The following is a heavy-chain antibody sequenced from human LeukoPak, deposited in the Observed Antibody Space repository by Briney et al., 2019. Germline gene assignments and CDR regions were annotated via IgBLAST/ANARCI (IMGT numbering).Heavy chain of an antibody. V-gene: IGHV1-2*02. CDR1: GYTFTGYY. J-gene: IGHJ4*02. Sequence: ASVKVSCKASGYTFTGYYMHWVRQAPGQGLEWMGWINPNSGGTNYAQKFQGRVTMTRDTSISTAYMELSRLRSDDTAVYYCARAIVVVPAAGELFDYWGQGTLVTVSS. D-gene: IGHD2-2*01. CDR3: ARAIVVVPAAGELFDY. CDR2: INPNSGGT.